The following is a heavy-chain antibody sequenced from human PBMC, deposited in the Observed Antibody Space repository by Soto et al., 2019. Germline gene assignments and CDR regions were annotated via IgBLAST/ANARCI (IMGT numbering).Heavy chain of an antibody. V-gene: IGHV1-3*01. D-gene: IGHD2-8*01. Sequence: ASVKVSCKASGYTFTSHPIHWVRQAPGQRLEWMGWINAGNGNTGYSQKFQGRVTISRDTSASTVYMEVSSLRSEDLAVYYCARGPNSPPLDYWGLGTAATVAS. J-gene: IGHJ4*02. CDR1: GYTFTSHP. CDR2: INAGNGNT. CDR3: ARGPNSPPLDY.